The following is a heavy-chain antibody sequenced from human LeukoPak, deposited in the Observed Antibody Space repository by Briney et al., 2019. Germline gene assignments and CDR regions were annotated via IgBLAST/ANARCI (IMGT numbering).Heavy chain of an antibody. D-gene: IGHD3-16*01. CDR1: GGSISTYY. J-gene: IGHJ4*02. Sequence: SETLSLTCTVSGGSISTYYWVWIRQPPGKGLEWIGHIYDSGSPTYKSSLKSRVTISVDTSKSQFSLRLTSVTAADTAVYYCARVVSRGRRYYFDYWGQGTLVTVSS. CDR2: IYDSGSP. V-gene: IGHV4-59*01. CDR3: ARVVSRGRRYYFDY.